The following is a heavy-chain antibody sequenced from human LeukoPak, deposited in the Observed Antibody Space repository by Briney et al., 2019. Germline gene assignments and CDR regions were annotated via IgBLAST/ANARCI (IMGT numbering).Heavy chain of an antibody. D-gene: IGHD3-16*01. Sequence: GGSLRLSCAASGFTFDDYAMHWVRQAPGKGLEWVSGISWNSGSIGYADTVKGRFTISRDNAKNSLYLQMNSLRAEDTALYYCAKADEGDTFLDYWGQGTLVTVSS. CDR3: AKADEGDTFLDY. CDR1: GFTFDDYA. V-gene: IGHV3-9*01. J-gene: IGHJ4*02. CDR2: ISWNSGSI.